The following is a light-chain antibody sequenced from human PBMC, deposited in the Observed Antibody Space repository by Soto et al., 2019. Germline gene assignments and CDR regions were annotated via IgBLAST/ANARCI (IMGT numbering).Light chain of an antibody. CDR3: QQSYSTPRT. CDR2: AAS. J-gene: IGKJ1*01. V-gene: IGKV1-39*01. Sequence: DIQMTQSPSSLSASAGDRVTITCRASQSIDTYLNWYQQKPGKAPKVLIYAASSLQSGVPSRFSGSGSGADFTLTISSLQPEDFATYYCQQSYSTPRTFGQGTKVDI. CDR1: QSIDTY.